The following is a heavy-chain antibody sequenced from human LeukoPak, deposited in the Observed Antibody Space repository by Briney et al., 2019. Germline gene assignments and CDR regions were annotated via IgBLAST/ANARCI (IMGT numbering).Heavy chain of an antibody. CDR1: GGSISSYY. Sequence: SETLSLTCTVSGGSISSYYWSWIRQPPGKGLEWIGYIYYSGSTNYNPSLKSRVAISVDTSKNQFSLKLSSVTAADTAVYYCARSSYYYMDVWGKGTTVTVSS. V-gene: IGHV4-59*01. J-gene: IGHJ6*03. CDR2: IYYSGST. CDR3: ARSSYYYMDV.